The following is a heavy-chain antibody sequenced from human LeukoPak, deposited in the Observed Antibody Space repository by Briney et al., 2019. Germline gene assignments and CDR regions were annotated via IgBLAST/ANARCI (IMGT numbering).Heavy chain of an antibody. V-gene: IGHV3-23*01. D-gene: IGHD3-3*01. CDR1: GFTFSSYA. Sequence: GGSLRLSCAASGFTFSSYAMSWVRQAPGKGLEWVSAISGSGGSTYYADSVRGRFTISRDNSKNTLYLQMNSLRAEDTAVYYCAKGRDFWSGYQDAFDIWGQGTMVTVSS. CDR3: AKGRDFWSGYQDAFDI. CDR2: ISGSGGST. J-gene: IGHJ3*02.